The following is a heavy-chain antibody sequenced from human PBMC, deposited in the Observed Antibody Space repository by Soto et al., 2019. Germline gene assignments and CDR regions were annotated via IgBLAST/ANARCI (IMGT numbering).Heavy chain of an antibody. Sequence: SETLSLTCTVSGGSISSYYWSWIRQPPGKGLEWIGYIYYSGSTNYNPSLKSRVTISVDTSKNQFSLKLSSVTAADTAVYYCAGGGGSEFWSGFNGNWFDPWGQGTLVTVSS. CDR3: AGGGGSEFWSGFNGNWFDP. V-gene: IGHV4-59*01. CDR2: IYYSGST. D-gene: IGHD3-3*01. CDR1: GGSISSYY. J-gene: IGHJ5*02.